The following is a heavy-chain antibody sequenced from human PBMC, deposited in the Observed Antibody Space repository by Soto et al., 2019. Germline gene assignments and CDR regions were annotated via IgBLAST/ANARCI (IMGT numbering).Heavy chain of an antibody. Sequence: SQTLSLTCAISGDSVSSNSAAWNWIRQSPSRGLEWLGRTYYRSKWYNDYAVSVKSRITINPDTSKNQFSLQLNSVTPEDTAVYYCSREGYNWNDVVTYYYYMDVWGKGTTVTVSS. V-gene: IGHV6-1*01. CDR3: SREGYNWNDVVTYYYYMDV. CDR1: GDSVSSNSAA. J-gene: IGHJ6*03. D-gene: IGHD1-1*01. CDR2: TYYRSKWYN.